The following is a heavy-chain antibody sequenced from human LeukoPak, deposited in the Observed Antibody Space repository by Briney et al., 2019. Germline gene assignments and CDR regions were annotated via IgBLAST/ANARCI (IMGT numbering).Heavy chain of an antibody. V-gene: IGHV4-34*01. CDR3: ARNDYYFEY. D-gene: IGHD5-12*01. CDR1: GGSFSGFY. Sequence: ASETLSLTCAVYGGSFSGFYWSWIRQSPGKGLEWIGEINHSGGTNYNPSLKSRVRISVDTPRNQFSLKLTSVTAADTAIYYCARNDYYFEYWGQGTLVTVSS. J-gene: IGHJ4*02. CDR2: INHSGGT.